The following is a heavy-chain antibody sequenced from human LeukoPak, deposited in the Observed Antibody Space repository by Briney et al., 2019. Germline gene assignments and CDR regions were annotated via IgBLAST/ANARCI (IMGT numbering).Heavy chain of an antibody. CDR1: GFTFSSYS. J-gene: IGHJ4*02. V-gene: IGHV3-21*01. Sequence: PGGSLRLSCAASGFTFSSYSMNWVRQAPGKGLEWVSSISSSSSYIYYADSVKGRFTISRDNAKNSLYLQMNSLRAEDTAVYYCARWERGLYGDYEFDYWGQGTLVTVSS. CDR2: ISSSSSYI. D-gene: IGHD4-17*01. CDR3: ARWERGLYGDYEFDY.